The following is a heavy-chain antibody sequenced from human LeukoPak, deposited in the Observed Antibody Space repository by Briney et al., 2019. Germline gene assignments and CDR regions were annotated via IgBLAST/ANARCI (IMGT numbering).Heavy chain of an antibody. CDR1: GFPFSSYA. J-gene: IGHJ4*02. V-gene: IGHV3-64*04. D-gene: IGHD2-8*01. CDR3: ARDRYCTNGVCYGHFDY. Sequence: GGSLRLSCSASGFPFSSYAMHWVRQAPGKGLEYVSAISDSGGSTYYADSVKGRFTVSRGNAKNSLYLQMNSLRAEDTAVYYCARDRYCTNGVCYGHFDYWGQGTLVTVSS. CDR2: ISDSGGST.